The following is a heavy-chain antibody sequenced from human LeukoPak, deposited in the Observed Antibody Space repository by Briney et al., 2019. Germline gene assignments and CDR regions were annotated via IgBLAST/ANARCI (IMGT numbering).Heavy chain of an antibody. CDR3: ARGYYTVPEDVFDT. V-gene: IGHV1-2*02. D-gene: IGHD3-3*01. Sequence: ASVKVSCKASGYTVTGYHMHWVRQAPGQGLEWMGWINPNSGATSYAQKSQGRVTMTRDTSISTVYMELSGLTFDDTAMYYCARGYYTVPEDVFDTWGQGTMVTVSS. CDR1: GYTVTGYH. CDR2: INPNSGAT. J-gene: IGHJ3*02.